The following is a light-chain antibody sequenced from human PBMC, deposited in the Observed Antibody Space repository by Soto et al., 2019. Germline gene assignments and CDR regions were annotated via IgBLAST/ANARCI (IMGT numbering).Light chain of an antibody. Sequence: IVLTQSRGTLTSPPGARATLSCRASQSLSKSLVWYQQKPGQAPRLLIGGASNRATGIPARFSGSGSGTDFNLTISRLETEDFAVYFCQQPSSCTLTVGGGTKLDIK. CDR1: QSLSKS. CDR2: GAS. CDR3: QQPSSCTLT. J-gene: IGKJ4*02. V-gene: IGKV3-11*01.